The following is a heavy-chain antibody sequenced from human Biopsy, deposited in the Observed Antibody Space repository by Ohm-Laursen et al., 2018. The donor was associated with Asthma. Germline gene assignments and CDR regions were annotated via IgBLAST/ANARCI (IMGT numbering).Heavy chain of an antibody. CDR1: GGSISSSNW. Sequence: PVTLSLTCAVSGGSISSSNWWSWVRQPPGKGLEWIGEIYHSGSTSYNPSLKSRVTISVDKSKNQFSLKLSSVTAADTAVYYCARLMSGSYSFDYWGQGTLVTVSS. CDR2: IYHSGST. J-gene: IGHJ4*02. D-gene: IGHD1-26*01. V-gene: IGHV4-4*03. CDR3: ARLMSGSYSFDY.